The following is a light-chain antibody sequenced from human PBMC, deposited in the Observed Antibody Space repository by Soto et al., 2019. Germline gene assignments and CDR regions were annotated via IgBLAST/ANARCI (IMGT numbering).Light chain of an antibody. CDR1: QLISSW. Sequence: IQITQSPSSVSASVGDTVTITCRASQLISSWLAWYQQKQGKAPKLLIYAASNLQSGVPSRFSGSESGTDFTLTSSSLQPEDFATYFCQQASSFPLTFGGGTKVEI. V-gene: IGKV1-12*01. CDR3: QQASSFPLT. J-gene: IGKJ4*01. CDR2: AAS.